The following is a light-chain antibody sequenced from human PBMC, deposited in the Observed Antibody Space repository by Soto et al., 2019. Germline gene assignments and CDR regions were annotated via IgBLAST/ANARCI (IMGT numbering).Light chain of an antibody. Sequence: DIQMTQSPSTLSASVGDRVTITCRASQSISSWLAWYQQKPGKAPKLLIYKASSLESGVPSRFSGSGSGTEFTLTISSLQPDDFATYYCQHFVAFGQGTKVEIK. CDR2: KAS. CDR1: QSISSW. V-gene: IGKV1-5*03. CDR3: QHFVA. J-gene: IGKJ1*01.